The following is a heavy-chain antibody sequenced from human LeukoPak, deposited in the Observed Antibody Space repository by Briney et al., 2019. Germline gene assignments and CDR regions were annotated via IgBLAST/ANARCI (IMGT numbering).Heavy chain of an antibody. J-gene: IGHJ6*04. CDR2: ISSSGSTI. CDR1: GFTFSDYY. D-gene: IGHD5-24*01. CDR3: AKDLSSGLDGVGGMDV. Sequence: KPGGSLRLSCAASGFTFSDYYMSWIRQAPGKGLEWVSYISSSGSTIYYADSVKGRFTISRDNAKNSLYLQMNSLRAEDTAVYYCAKDLSSGLDGVGGMDVWGKGTTVTVSS. V-gene: IGHV3-11*04.